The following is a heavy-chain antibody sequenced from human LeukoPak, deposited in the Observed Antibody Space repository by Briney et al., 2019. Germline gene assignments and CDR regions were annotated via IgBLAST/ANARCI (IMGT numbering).Heavy chain of an antibody. CDR1: GFTFSSYA. V-gene: IGHV3-23*01. CDR2: ISGSGGST. J-gene: IGHJ4*02. D-gene: IGHD2-8*01. CDR3: ATTPYCTNGICYGRYFFDF. Sequence: GGSLRPSCAASGFTFSSYAMTWVRQAPGKGLEWVSAISGSGGSTYYADSVKGRFTISRDNSKNTLYLQMNGLRAEDTAVYYCATTPYCTNGICYGRYFFDFWGQGTLVTVSS.